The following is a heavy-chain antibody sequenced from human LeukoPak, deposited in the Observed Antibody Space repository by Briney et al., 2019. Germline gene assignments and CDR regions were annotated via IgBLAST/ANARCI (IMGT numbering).Heavy chain of an antibody. CDR3: AMTVSRYCGMDV. CDR2: IYYSGST. CDR1: GGSISSSSYY. V-gene: IGHV4-39*01. Sequence: PSETLSLTCTVSGGSISSSSYYWGWIRQPPGKGLEWIGSIYYSGSTYYNPSLRSRVTISVDTSKNQVSLKLSSVTAADTAVYYCAMTVSRYCGMDVWGQGTTVTVSS. J-gene: IGHJ6*02. D-gene: IGHD4-17*01.